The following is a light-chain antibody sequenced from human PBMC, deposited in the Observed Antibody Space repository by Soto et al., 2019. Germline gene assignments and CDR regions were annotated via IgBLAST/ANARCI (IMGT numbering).Light chain of an antibody. J-gene: IGKJ1*01. CDR1: QSVSRN. V-gene: IGKV3-15*01. Sequence: EIVMTQSPATLSVSPVERATLSCRASQSVSRNLAWYQQKPGQAPRLLIYGASTRATGIPARFSGSGSGTEFTLTISSLQSEDFAVYYCQQNNNWPPWTFGQGTKVDIK. CDR3: QQNNNWPPWT. CDR2: GAS.